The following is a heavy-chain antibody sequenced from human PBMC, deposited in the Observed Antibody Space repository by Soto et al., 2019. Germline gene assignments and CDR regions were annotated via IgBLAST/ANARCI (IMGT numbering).Heavy chain of an antibody. D-gene: IGHD1-26*01. CDR2: ITGNSEYK. CDR1: GVSFSDYS. V-gene: IGHV3-21*06. J-gene: IGHJ4*02. CDR3: ARSGELLQTFDS. Sequence: EVQLVESGGGLVQPGGSLRLSCVVSGVSFSDYSMNWVRQAPGKGLEWVSLITGNSEYKYYAGSVKGRFTVSRDNAKNSLYLQMNSLTVEDTAVYYCARSGELLQTFDSWGQGTLVTVSS.